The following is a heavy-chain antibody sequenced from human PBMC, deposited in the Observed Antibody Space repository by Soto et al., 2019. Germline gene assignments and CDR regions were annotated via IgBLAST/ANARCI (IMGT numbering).Heavy chain of an antibody. CDR1: GGSFSAYY. D-gene: IGHD1-26*01. CDR3: ARQRPTDGRWEFANYYGMDV. V-gene: IGHV4-34*12. Sequence: SETLSLTCAVYGGSFSAYYWSWVRQPPGKGLEWIGEIIHSESTKYNPSLKSRVTISVDTSKNQFSLKLSSVTAADTAVYYCARQRPTDGRWEFANYYGMDVWGQGAPVTVSS. CDR2: IIHSEST. J-gene: IGHJ6*02.